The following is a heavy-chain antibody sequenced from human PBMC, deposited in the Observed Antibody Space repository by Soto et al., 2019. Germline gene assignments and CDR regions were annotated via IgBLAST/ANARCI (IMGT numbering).Heavy chain of an antibody. CDR2: ISAHNGYT. CDR1: GYAFTTYG. V-gene: IGHV1-18*01. D-gene: IGHD1-1*01. J-gene: IGHJ4*02. Sequence: QVHLVQSGAEVKKPGASVKVSCKGSGYAFTTYGITWVRQAPGQGLEWMGWISAHNGYTNYAQKLQGRVTVTRDTSTSTAYMELRCLRSDYTAVYYCARGRYGDYWGQGAVVTVSS. CDR3: ARGRYGDY.